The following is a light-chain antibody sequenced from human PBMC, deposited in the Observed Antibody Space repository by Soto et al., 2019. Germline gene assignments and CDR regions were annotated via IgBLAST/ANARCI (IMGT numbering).Light chain of an antibody. CDR1: QSISSW. J-gene: IGKJ4*01. Sequence: DIQMTQSPSTLSASVGDRVTITCRASQSISSWLAWYQQKPGKAPKLLIYKASNLESGVSSRFSGSGSGTEFSLPISNLQPDDFASYYCQQYSTPSLLTFGGGTKVDI. CDR3: QQYSTPSLLT. CDR2: KAS. V-gene: IGKV1-5*03.